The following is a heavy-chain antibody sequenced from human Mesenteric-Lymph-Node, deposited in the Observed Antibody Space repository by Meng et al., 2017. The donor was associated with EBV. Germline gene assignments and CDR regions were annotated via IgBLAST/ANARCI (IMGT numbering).Heavy chain of an antibody. CDR2: ISGSGVST. J-gene: IGHJ4*02. CDR1: GFTLSSYA. V-gene: IGHV3-23*01. Sequence: EVQLLGSGGGLVQPGGSLRLSCVASGFTLSSYAMSWVRQAPGKGLEWVSGISGSGVSTYYADFLKGRFTISRDNSKNTLYLQMNSLRAEDTAVYYCAKSAAGIEYYFDYWGQGTLVTVSS. CDR3: AKSAAGIEYYFDY. D-gene: IGHD6-13*01.